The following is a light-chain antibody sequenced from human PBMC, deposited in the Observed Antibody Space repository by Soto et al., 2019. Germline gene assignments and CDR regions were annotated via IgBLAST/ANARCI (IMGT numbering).Light chain of an antibody. CDR1: SSDVGGYNY. J-gene: IGLJ2*01. CDR3: SSYTSSSTL. Sequence: QSALTQPASVSGSPGQSITISCTGTSSDVGGYNYVSWYQQYAGKAPKLMLYEVSNRPSGVSHRFSGSKSGNTASLTISGLPAEEEADYYCSSYTSSSTLFGGGTKLTVL. CDR2: EVS. V-gene: IGLV2-14*01.